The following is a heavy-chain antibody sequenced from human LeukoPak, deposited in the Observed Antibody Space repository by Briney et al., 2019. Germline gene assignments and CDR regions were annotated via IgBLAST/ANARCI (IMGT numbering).Heavy chain of an antibody. J-gene: IGHJ4*02. CDR2: INWNGGST. Sequence: GGSLRLSCAASGFTFSSYGMHWVRQAPGKGLEWVSGINWNGGSTGYADSVKGRFTISRDDAKNLVFLQMNSLRVEDTAVYYCARDGVAGGFDYWGQGILVTVSS. CDR3: ARDGVAGGFDY. CDR1: GFTFSSYG. V-gene: IGHV3-20*04. D-gene: IGHD6-19*01.